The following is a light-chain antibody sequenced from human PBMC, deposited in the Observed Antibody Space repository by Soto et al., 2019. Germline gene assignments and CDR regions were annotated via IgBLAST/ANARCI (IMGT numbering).Light chain of an antibody. Sequence: SSELTQPPSVSVSPGQTASISCSGATLGDKYASWYQQKPGQSPVLVIYQDNKRPSGIPERFSGSYSGNTATLTISGTQAIDEADYYCQAWDSSTGVFGGGTKLTVL. J-gene: IGLJ2*01. V-gene: IGLV3-1*01. CDR3: QAWDSSTGV. CDR2: QDN. CDR1: TLGDKY.